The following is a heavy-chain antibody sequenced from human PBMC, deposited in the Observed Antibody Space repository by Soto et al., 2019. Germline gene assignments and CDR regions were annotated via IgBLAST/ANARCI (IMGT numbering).Heavy chain of an antibody. CDR1: GFTFDDYT. D-gene: IGHD4-4*01. J-gene: IGHJ5*02. CDR2: ISWDGGST. CDR3: AKGTSRTTTVSWFDP. Sequence: PGGSLRLSCAASGFTFDDYTMHWVRQAPGKGLEWVSLISWDGGSTYYADSVKGRFTISRDNSKNSLYLQMNSLRTEDTALYYCAKGTSRTTTVSWFDPWGQGTLVTVSS. V-gene: IGHV3-43*01.